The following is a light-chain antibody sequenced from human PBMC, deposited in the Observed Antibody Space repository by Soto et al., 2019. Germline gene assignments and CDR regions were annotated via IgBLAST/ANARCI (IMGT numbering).Light chain of an antibody. CDR2: VAS. Sequence: IQMTQSPSSLSASVGDRVTITCRASQGIGSYLVWYQQKPGKAPNLLIYVASTLQSGVPSRFSGSGFGTEFTLTVSSLQPEDFATYYCQQVSRYPYTFGQGTRLEIK. CDR3: QQVSRYPYT. V-gene: IGKV1-9*01. J-gene: IGKJ5*01. CDR1: QGIGSY.